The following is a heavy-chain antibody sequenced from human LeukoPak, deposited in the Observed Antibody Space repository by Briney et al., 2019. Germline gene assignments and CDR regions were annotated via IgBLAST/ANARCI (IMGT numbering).Heavy chain of an antibody. V-gene: IGHV4-59*08. CDR3: ARHLRYDSRGYDAPDI. CDR2: IYYSGSA. D-gene: IGHD3-22*01. CDR1: GVSISSYY. Sequence: SETLTVTCGASGVSISSYYWSWIRQPPGKGLEWIGYIYYSGSANYNPSLKSRVTTSIDTSKNQFSLQLSSVTAADTTVYYCARHLRYDSRGYDAPDIWGQGTMVTVSS. J-gene: IGHJ3*02.